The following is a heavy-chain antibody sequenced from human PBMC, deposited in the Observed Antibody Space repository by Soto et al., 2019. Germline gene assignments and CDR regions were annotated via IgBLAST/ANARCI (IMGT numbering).Heavy chain of an antibody. CDR2: ISYDGSNK. J-gene: IGHJ6*03. CDR3: AKEGQDIVVVPAAMSYYYYMVV. Sequence: GGSLRLSCAASGFTLSSYGMHWVRQAPGKGLEWVAVISYDGSNKYYADSVKGRFTISRDNSKNTLYLQMNSLRAEDTAVYYCAKEGQDIVVVPAAMSYYYYMVVWGKGTTVTVSS. CDR1: GFTLSSYG. V-gene: IGHV3-30*18. D-gene: IGHD2-2*01.